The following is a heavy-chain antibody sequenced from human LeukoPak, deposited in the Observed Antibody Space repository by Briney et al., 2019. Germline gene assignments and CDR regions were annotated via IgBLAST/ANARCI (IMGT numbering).Heavy chain of an antibody. CDR1: GASISSYY. Sequence: ETLSLTCTVSGASISSYYGSWIRRPAGKGLEGIRRIYTSGSTNYNPSLKSRVTMSVDTSKNQFSLKLSSVTAADTAVYYCARQSGWYGGGFDSWGQGKLVTVSS. CDR2: IYTSGST. V-gene: IGHV4-4*07. J-gene: IGHJ4*02. CDR3: ARQSGWYGGGFDS. D-gene: IGHD6-19*01.